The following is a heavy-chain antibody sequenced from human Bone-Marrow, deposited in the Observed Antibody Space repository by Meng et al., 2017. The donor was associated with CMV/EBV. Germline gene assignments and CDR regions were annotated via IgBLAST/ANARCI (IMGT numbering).Heavy chain of an antibody. CDR1: GGSFSGYY. Sequence: SETLSLTCAVYGGSFSGYYWSWIRQPPGKGLEWIGEINHSGSTNYNPSLKSRVTISVDTSKNQFSLKLSSVTAADTAVYYCARGVVYDFWSGYYTPDYYYYGMDVWGQGTTVTVSS. V-gene: IGHV4-34*01. D-gene: IGHD3-3*01. J-gene: IGHJ6*02. CDR3: ARGVVYDFWSGYYTPDYYYYGMDV. CDR2: INHSGST.